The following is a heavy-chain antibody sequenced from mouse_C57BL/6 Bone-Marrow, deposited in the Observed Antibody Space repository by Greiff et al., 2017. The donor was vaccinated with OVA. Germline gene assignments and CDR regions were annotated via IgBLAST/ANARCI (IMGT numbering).Heavy chain of an antibody. CDR2: IDPSDSYT. CDR1: GYTFTSYW. Sequence: QVQLQQPGAELVKPGASVKLSCKASGYTFTSYWMQWVKQRPGQGLEWIGEIDPSDSYTNYNQKFKGKATLTVDTSSSTAYMQLSSLTSEDSAIYYCARGLRRPYFDYWGQGTTLTVSS. D-gene: IGHD2-2*01. V-gene: IGHV1-50*01. CDR3: ARGLRRPYFDY. J-gene: IGHJ2*01.